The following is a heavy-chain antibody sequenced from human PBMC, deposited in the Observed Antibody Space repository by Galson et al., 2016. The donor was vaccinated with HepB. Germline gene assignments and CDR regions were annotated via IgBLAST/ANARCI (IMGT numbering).Heavy chain of an antibody. Sequence: ETLSLTCTVSGGSISSRSYYWGWVRQPPGKGLEWIGSIYYSGSTYYNPSLKSRVTISVDTSKNQFSLKVRSATPADTAVYNGARQGRDCSSTSCSQLDPWGQGILVTVSS. D-gene: IGHD2-2*01. CDR1: GGSISSRSYY. J-gene: IGHJ5*02. CDR2: IYYSGST. V-gene: IGHV4-39*01. CDR3: ARQGRDCSSTSCSQLDP.